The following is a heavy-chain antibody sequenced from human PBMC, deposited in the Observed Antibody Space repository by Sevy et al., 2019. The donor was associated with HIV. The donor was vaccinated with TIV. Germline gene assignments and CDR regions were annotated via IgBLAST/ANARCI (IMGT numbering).Heavy chain of an antibody. CDR1: GFTFSSYA. CDR2: ISYDGSNK. V-gene: IGHV3-30*04. J-gene: IGHJ4*02. Sequence: GGSLRLSCAASGFTFSSYAMHWVRQAPGKGLEWVAVISYDGSNKYYAHSVKGRFTISRDNSKNTLYLQMNSLRAEDTAVYYCAREASNCSSTSCYEGEFDYWGQGTLVTVSS. CDR3: AREASNCSSTSCYEGEFDY. D-gene: IGHD2-2*01.